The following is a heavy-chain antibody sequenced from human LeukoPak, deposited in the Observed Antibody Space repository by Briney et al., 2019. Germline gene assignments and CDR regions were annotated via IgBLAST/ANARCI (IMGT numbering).Heavy chain of an antibody. D-gene: IGHD6-19*01. CDR3: AKDNRRHYTSGPNPDSLH. Sequence: GGSLRLSCAGSGFIFNNYAMHWVRQPPGKGLEWVSGISWNSGSIDYADSVKGRFTISRDNAKNFLYLQMNSLRVEDTAFYYCAKDNRRHYTSGPNPDSLHWGQGALVTVSS. CDR2: ISWNSGSI. CDR1: GFIFNNYA. J-gene: IGHJ4*02. V-gene: IGHV3-9*01.